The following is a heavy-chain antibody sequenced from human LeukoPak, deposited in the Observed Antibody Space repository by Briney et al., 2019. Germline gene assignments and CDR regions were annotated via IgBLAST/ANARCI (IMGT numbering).Heavy chain of an antibody. J-gene: IGHJ6*02. D-gene: IGHD5-18*01. Sequence: ASVKVSCKASGYTFTSYGISWVRQAPGQGLELMGWISAYNGNTNYAQKLQGRVTMATDTSTSTAYMELRSLRSDDTAVYYCARVQSANTAMAYYYYGMDVWGQGTTVTVSS. CDR1: GYTFTSYG. CDR3: ARVQSANTAMAYYYYGMDV. CDR2: ISAYNGNT. V-gene: IGHV1-18*01.